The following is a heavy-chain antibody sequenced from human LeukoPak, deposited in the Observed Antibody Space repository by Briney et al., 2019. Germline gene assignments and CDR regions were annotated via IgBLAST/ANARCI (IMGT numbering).Heavy chain of an antibody. Sequence: GXXXXXVXXAPGXGLXWMGXXXXXXGGTNYAQKFQGRVTMTRDTSISTAYMELSRLRSDDTAVYYCATILGYCSGGSCYHPDYFDYWGQGTLVTVSS. V-gene: IGHV1-2*02. CDR3: ATILGYCSGGSCYHPDYFDY. D-gene: IGHD2-15*01. J-gene: IGHJ4*02. CDR1: GXX. CDR2: XXXXXGGT.